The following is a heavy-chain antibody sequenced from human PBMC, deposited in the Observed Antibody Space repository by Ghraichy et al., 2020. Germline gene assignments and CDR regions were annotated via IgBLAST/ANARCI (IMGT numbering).Heavy chain of an antibody. V-gene: IGHV4-39*01. D-gene: IGHD3-10*01. J-gene: IGHJ5*02. CDR1: GGSISSSSGYH. Sequence: GSLSPTCSVSGGSISSSSGYHWGWIRQPPGKGLEWIGSIYYSGSTYYNPSLKSRVTISVATSKNQFSLKLSSVTAADTAIYYCARTYYYGSGSSNWFAPWGQGPLVSVSS. CDR2: IYYSGST. CDR3: ARTYYYGSGSSNWFAP.